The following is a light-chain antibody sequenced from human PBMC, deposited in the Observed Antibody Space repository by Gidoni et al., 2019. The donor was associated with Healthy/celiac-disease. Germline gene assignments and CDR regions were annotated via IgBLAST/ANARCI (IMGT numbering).Light chain of an antibody. Sequence: EIVLTQSPATLSLSPGERATLSCRASQSVSSYLAWYQQKPGQAPRLLIYDASNRATGIPARFSGSGSGTDFTLIISSLEPEDFAVYYCQQRSNWRVTFGQGTRLEIK. V-gene: IGKV3-11*01. CDR2: DAS. CDR1: QSVSSY. CDR3: QQRSNWRVT. J-gene: IGKJ5*01.